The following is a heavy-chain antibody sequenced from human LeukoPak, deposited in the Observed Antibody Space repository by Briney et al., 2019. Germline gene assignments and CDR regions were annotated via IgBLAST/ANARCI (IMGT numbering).Heavy chain of an antibody. Sequence: SVKVSCKASGGIFSSYAISWVRQAPGQGLEWMGGIIPIFGTANYAQKFQGRVTITADESTSTAYMELSSLRSEDMAVYYCALIAAAGNWADNWFDPWGQGTLVTVSS. CDR3: ALIAAAGNWADNWFDP. V-gene: IGHV1-69*13. CDR1: GGIFSSYA. CDR2: IIPIFGTA. D-gene: IGHD6-13*01. J-gene: IGHJ5*02.